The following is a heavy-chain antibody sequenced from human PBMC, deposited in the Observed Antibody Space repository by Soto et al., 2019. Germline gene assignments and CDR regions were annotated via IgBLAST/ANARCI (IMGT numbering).Heavy chain of an antibody. CDR3: ARSVDP. J-gene: IGHJ5*02. V-gene: IGHV4-59*12. Sequence: PSETLSLTCTVSAGSISNYYWSWIRQPPGKGLEWIGYIYYSGTTNYNPSLKSRVTISVDTSKKQFSLKVSSVTAADTAVYYCARSVDPWGQGTLVTVSS. CDR2: IYYSGTT. CDR1: AGSISNYY.